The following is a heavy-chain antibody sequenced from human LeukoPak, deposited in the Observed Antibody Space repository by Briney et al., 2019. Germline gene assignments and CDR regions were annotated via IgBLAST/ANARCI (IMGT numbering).Heavy chain of an antibody. V-gene: IGHV3-43*02. Sequence: GGSLRLSCAASGFSFNEYPMHWVRQAPGKGLEWVSLISGDGSVTSYADSVKGRFTISRDNSKNSLYLQMNSLRVEDTALYYCATGSQPGTTFDYWGQGTLVTAPS. CDR1: GFSFNEYP. CDR3: ATGSQPGTTFDY. CDR2: ISGDGSVT. J-gene: IGHJ4*02. D-gene: IGHD1-14*01.